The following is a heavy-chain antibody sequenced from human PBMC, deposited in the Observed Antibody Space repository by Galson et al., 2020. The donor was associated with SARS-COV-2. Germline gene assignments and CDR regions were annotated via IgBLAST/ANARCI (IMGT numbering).Heavy chain of an antibody. D-gene: IGHD2-2*01. CDR2: IKVDGSEK. CDR1: GFTLSHYW. CDR3: ARDGVTSCLDN. J-gene: IGHJ4*02. V-gene: IGHV3-7*01. Sequence: GGSLRLSCAASGFTLSHYWMSWVRHSPGKGLEWVANIKVDGSEKYYVDSVRGRFTISRDNAKNSLYLQMFSLRAEDSAMYFCARDGVTSCLDNWGQGTLVTVSS.